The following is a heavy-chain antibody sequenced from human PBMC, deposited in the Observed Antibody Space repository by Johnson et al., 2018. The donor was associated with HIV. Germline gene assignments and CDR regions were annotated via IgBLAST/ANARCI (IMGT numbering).Heavy chain of an antibody. CDR3: TTDRVGSGSHDAFDI. J-gene: IGHJ3*02. CDR1: GFTFNTYG. Sequence: VQLVESGGGLVQPGGSLRLSCAASGFTFNTYGMHWVRQAPRKGLEWVGRIKSKTDGGTTDYAAPVKGRFIISRDDSKNTLYLQMNSLKSEDTAVYYCTTDRVGSGSHDAFDIWGQGTIVTVSS. CDR2: IKSKTDGGTT. D-gene: IGHD1-26*01. V-gene: IGHV3-15*01.